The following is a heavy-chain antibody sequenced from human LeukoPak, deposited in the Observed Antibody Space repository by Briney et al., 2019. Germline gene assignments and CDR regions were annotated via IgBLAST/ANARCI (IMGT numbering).Heavy chain of an antibody. Sequence: GGSLRLSCAASGFTFSSYWMNWVRQAPGKGLVWVSRIASDGSSTTYADSVKGRFSISRDNAKNTLYLQMNSLRAEDTAVYYCARVPKAARYCSGGSCYYYYYYGMDVWGQGTTVTVSS. J-gene: IGHJ6*02. V-gene: IGHV3-74*01. D-gene: IGHD2-15*01. CDR1: GFTFSSYW. CDR3: ARVPKAARYCSGGSCYYYYYYGMDV. CDR2: IASDGSST.